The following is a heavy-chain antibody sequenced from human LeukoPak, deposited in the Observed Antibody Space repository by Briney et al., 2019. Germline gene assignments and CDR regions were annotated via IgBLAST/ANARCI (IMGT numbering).Heavy chain of an antibody. V-gene: IGHV4-34*01. CDR1: GGSFSGYY. D-gene: IGHD6-13*01. J-gene: IGHJ4*02. CDR3: ASSMGYSSSWFRGGRDY. CDR2: INHSGST. Sequence: SETLSLTCAVYGGSFSGYYWSWIRQPPGKGLEWIGEINHSGSTNYNPSLKSRVTISVDTSKNQFSLKLSSVTAADTAVYYCASSMGYSSSWFRGGRDYWGQGTLVTVSS.